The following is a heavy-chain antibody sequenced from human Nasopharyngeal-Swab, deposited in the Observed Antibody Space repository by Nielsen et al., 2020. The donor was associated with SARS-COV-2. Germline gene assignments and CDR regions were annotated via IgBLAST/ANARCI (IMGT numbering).Heavy chain of an antibody. CDR2: INDYGDRI. V-gene: IGHV3-64*04. CDR1: GFSFSSNA. J-gene: IGHJ6*03. CDR3: ARVPSIAVAGTLLPYYYYYMDV. D-gene: IGHD6-19*01. Sequence: GGSLRLSCSASGFSFSSNAMHWVRQAPGKGLEYVATINDYGDRIYYADSLKGRFTISRDNAKNSLYLQMNSLRAEDTAVYYCARVPSIAVAGTLLPYYYYYMDVWGKGTTVTVSS.